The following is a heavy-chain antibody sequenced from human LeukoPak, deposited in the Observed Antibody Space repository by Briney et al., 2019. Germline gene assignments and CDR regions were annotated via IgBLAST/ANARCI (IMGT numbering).Heavy chain of an antibody. J-gene: IGHJ4*02. Sequence: ASVKVSCKASGYTFTGYYMHWARQAPGQGLEWMGWINPNSGGTNYAQKFQGRVTMTRDTSISTAYMELGRLRSDDTAVYYCARDGDCSSTSCYDYWGQGTLVTVSS. CDR2: INPNSGGT. CDR3: ARDGDCSSTSCYDY. V-gene: IGHV1-2*02. D-gene: IGHD2-2*03. CDR1: GYTFTGYY.